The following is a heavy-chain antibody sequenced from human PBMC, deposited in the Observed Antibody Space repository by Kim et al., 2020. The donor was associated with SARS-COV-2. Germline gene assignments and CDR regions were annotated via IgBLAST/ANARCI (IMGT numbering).Heavy chain of an antibody. Sequence: ASVKVSCKASGYTFTSYDINWVRQATGQGLEWMGWMNPNSGNTGYAQKFQGRVTMTRNTSISTAYMELSSLRSEDTAVYYCARRDWDILTGYYSFYYYYGMDVWGQGTTVTVSS. V-gene: IGHV1-8*01. CDR3: ARRDWDILTGYYSFYYYYGMDV. J-gene: IGHJ6*02. D-gene: IGHD3-9*01. CDR2: MNPNSGNT. CDR1: GYTFTSYD.